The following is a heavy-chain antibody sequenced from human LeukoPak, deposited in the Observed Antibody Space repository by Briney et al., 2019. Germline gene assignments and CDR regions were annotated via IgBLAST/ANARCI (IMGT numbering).Heavy chain of an antibody. Sequence: GASVKVSCKASGYTFTSYGISWVRQAPGQGLEWMGWISAYNGNTNYAQKLQGRVTMTTDTSTSTAYMELRSLRSDDTAVYYCATAKNYDFWSGYYSNYYYYMDVWGKGTTVTVSS. CDR2: ISAYNGNT. CDR1: GYTFTSYG. D-gene: IGHD3-3*01. J-gene: IGHJ6*03. V-gene: IGHV1-18*01. CDR3: ATAKNYDFWSGYYSNYYYYMDV.